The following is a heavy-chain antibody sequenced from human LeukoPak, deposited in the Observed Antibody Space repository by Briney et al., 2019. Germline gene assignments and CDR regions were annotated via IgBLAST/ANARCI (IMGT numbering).Heavy chain of an antibody. J-gene: IGHJ4*02. CDR2: ITYSGST. CDR3: ARHGSSYSFDC. CDR1: GGSISGYY. Sequence: NPSETLSLTCTVSGGSISGYYWSWIRQPPGKGLEWIDYITYSGSTNYNPSLKSRVAMSVDTSKNQFSLRLSSVTAADTAVYYCARHGSSYSFDCWGQGTLVTVSS. V-gene: IGHV4-59*08. D-gene: IGHD6-13*01.